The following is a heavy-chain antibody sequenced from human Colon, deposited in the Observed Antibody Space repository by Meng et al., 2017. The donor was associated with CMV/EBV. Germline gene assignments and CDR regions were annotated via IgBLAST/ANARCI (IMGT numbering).Heavy chain of an antibody. D-gene: IGHD5-24*01. CDR3: VRRADGPWDAFDI. V-gene: IGHV3-13*01. CDR1: GFLLSDYD. J-gene: IGHJ3*02. CDR2: IGTSGET. Sequence: GGSLRLSCAASGFLLSDYDMHWVRQVTGKGLEWVSGIGTSGETYYQDSVNGRITISRENAKNSCKLQMNSPRVGDTAVYYCVRRADGPWDAFDIWGQGTVVTVSS.